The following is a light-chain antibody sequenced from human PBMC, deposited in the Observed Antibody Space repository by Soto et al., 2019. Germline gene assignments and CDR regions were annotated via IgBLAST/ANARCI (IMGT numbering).Light chain of an antibody. V-gene: IGLV1-40*01. Sequence: QAVVTQPPSVSGAPGQRVTVSCTGSSSNIGAGYDVHWYQQLPGTAPKVLIYGNSDRPSGVPDRFSGSKSGTSASLAIAGLQAEDEADYYCQSYDNSLSGFVIFGGGTKLTVL. CDR1: SSNIGAGYD. CDR2: GNS. J-gene: IGLJ2*01. CDR3: QSYDNSLSGFVI.